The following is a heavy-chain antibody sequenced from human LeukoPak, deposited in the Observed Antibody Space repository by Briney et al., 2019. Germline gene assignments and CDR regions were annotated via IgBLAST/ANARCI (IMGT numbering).Heavy chain of an antibody. CDR2: ICSSSSYI. V-gene: IGHV3-21*04. Sequence: GGSLRLSCAASGFTFSSYSMNWVRQAPGKGLEWVSSICSSSSYIYYADSVKGRFPISRENAKNSLYLQMSSLRAEGTAVYYCAKGGSFDWLNYYYMDVGGKGTRVIISS. CDR1: GFTFSSYS. D-gene: IGHD3-9*01. CDR3: AKGGSFDWLNYYYMDV. J-gene: IGHJ6*03.